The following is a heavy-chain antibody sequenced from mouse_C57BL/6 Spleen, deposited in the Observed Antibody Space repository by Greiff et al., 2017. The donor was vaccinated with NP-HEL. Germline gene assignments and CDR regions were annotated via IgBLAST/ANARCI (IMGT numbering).Heavy chain of an antibody. J-gene: IGHJ4*01. CDR3: AGITTLVARDYAMDY. V-gene: IGHV1-26*01. Sequence: EVQLQQSGPELVKPGASVKISCKASGYTFTDYYMNWVKQSHGKSLEWIGDINPNNGGTSYNQKFKGKATLTVDKSSSTAYMALRSLTSEDSAVYYCAGITTLVARDYAMDYWGQGTSVTVSS. CDR2: INPNNGGT. D-gene: IGHD1-1*01. CDR1: GYTFTDYY.